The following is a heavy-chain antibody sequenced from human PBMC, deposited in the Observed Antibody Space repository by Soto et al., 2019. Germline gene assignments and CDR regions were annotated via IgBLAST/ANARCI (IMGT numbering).Heavy chain of an antibody. V-gene: IGHV3-7*03. J-gene: IGHJ4*02. CDR1: GFTFRSYW. CDR3: ARAEDYDFWSGPPKYFDN. Sequence: PGGSLRLSCATSGFTFRSYWMTWVRQAPGKGPEWVANIKPDGSEKQYVDSVKGRFTVSRDNAKKSLDLQMNSLRVEDTAVYYCARAEDYDFWSGPPKYFDNWGQGTQVTRLL. D-gene: IGHD3-3*01. CDR2: IKPDGSEK.